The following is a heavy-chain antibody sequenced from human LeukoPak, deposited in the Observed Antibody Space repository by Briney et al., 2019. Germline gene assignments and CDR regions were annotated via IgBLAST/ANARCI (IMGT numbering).Heavy chain of an antibody. CDR3: ARGARGSGSHFDY. Sequence: TGGSLRLSCAASGFTFSSYGMSWVRQAPGKGLEWVSAISGSGGSTYYADSVKGRFTISRDNSKNTLYLQMNSLRAEDTAVYYCARGARGSGSHFDYWGQGTLVTVSS. V-gene: IGHV3-23*01. CDR2: ISGSGGST. J-gene: IGHJ4*02. CDR1: GFTFSSYG. D-gene: IGHD6-19*01.